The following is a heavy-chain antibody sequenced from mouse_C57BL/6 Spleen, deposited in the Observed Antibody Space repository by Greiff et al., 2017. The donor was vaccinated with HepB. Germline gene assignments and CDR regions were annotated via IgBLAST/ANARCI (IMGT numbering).Heavy chain of an antibody. J-gene: IGHJ2*01. Sequence: QVQLKQSGAELARPGASVKLSCKASGYTFTSYGISWVKQRTGQGLEWIGEIYPRSGNTYYNEKFKGKATLTADKSSSTAYMELRSLTSEDSAVYFCAREDGYYPYYFDYWGQGTTLTVSS. D-gene: IGHD2-3*01. CDR2: IYPRSGNT. V-gene: IGHV1-81*01. CDR3: AREDGYYPYYFDY. CDR1: GYTFTSYG.